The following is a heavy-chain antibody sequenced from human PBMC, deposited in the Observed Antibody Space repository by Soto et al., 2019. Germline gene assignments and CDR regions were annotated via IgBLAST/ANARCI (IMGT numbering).Heavy chain of an antibody. V-gene: IGHV1-8*01. CDR2: MNPNSGDT. Sequence: QVQLVQSGAEVKKPGASVKVSCKASGYTFTSYEINWVRQATGQGLEWMGWMNPNSGDTGYAQKFQGRVTMNRNTSINTAYMELSSLRSEDTAVYYCARGELLWFGELLRWGQGTLVTVSS. J-gene: IGHJ4*02. CDR1: GYTFTSYE. CDR3: ARGELLWFGELLR. D-gene: IGHD3-10*01.